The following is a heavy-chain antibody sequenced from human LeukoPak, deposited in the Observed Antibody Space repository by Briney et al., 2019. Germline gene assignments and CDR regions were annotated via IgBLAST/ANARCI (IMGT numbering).Heavy chain of an antibody. Sequence: SETLSLTCTVSGGSISSSSYYWGWIRQPPGKGLEWIGSIYYSGSTYYNPSLKSRVTISVDTSKNQFSLKLSSVTAADTAVYYCAREGRSTGAFDIWGQGTMVTVSS. CDR3: AREGRSTGAFDI. V-gene: IGHV4-39*02. J-gene: IGHJ3*02. CDR1: GGSISSSSYY. D-gene: IGHD3-10*01. CDR2: IYYSGST.